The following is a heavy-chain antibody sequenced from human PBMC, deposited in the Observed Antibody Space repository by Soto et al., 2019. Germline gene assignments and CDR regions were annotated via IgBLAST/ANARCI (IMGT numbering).Heavy chain of an antibody. CDR1: GFTFSNVW. J-gene: IGHJ4*02. Sequence: EAQLVESGGGLVQPGGSLRLSCAASGFTFSNVWMNWVRQAPGKGLEWVGRIKSKTDGGTTDYAAPVKGRFTISREDSKNTLYLQMNSLKTEDTAVYYCTPLALKYSSGWYEFSDWGQGTLVTVSS. CDR2: IKSKTDGGTT. V-gene: IGHV3-15*07. CDR3: TPLALKYSSGWYEFSD. D-gene: IGHD6-19*01.